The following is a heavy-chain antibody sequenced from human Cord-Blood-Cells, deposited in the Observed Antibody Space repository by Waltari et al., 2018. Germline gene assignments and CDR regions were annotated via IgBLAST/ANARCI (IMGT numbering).Heavy chain of an antibody. CDR1: GGSFSGYY. CDR2: INHSGST. V-gene: IGHV4-34*01. J-gene: IGHJ6*02. D-gene: IGHD4-17*01. Sequence: QVQLQQWGAGLLKPSETLSLTCAVYGGSFSGYYRSWIRQPPGKGLEWIGEINHSGSTNYNPSLKSRVTISVDTSKNQFSLKLSSVTAADTAVYYCAALTVTTNYYYGMDVWGQGTTVTVSS. CDR3: AALTVTTNYYYGMDV.